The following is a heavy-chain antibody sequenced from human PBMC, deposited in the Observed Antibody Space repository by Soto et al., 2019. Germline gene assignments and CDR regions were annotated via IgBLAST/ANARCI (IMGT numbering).Heavy chain of an antibody. CDR1: GFTFNNYA. V-gene: IGHV3-30-3*01. J-gene: IGHJ4*02. CDR3: VRVYGGSYHFEH. Sequence: PGGSLRLSCAASGFTFNNYAMHWVRQAPGKGLEWVALISYDGSNKYYADSVKGRFTISRDNSKNTLYLQMNSLRAEDTAVYYCVRVYGGSYHFEHWGQGTLVTV. D-gene: IGHD1-26*01. CDR2: ISYDGSNK.